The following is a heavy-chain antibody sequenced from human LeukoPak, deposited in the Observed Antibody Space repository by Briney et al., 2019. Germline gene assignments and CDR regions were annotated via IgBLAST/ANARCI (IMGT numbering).Heavy chain of an antibody. V-gene: IGHV3-23*01. J-gene: IGHJ6*03. Sequence: QTGGSLRLSCAASGFTFSSYAMSWVRQAPGKGLEWVSAISGSGGSTYYADSVKGRFTISRDNSKNTLYLQMNSLRAEDTAVYYCAKGHIVVADHYYYMDVWGKGTTVTVSS. CDR3: AKGHIVVADHYYYMDV. D-gene: IGHD6-19*01. CDR1: GFTFSSYA. CDR2: ISGSGGST.